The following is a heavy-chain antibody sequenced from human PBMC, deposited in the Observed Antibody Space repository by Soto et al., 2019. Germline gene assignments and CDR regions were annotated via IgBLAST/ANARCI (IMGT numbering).Heavy chain of an antibody. Sequence: EVQLVESGGGLVQAGGSMRLSCAASGLTVSSNYLSWVRQAPGKGLEWVSVIYSGGSTYYADSVKGRFTISRDNSKNTLYLQMNSLRAEDTAVYYCARDKIPDILTGYYDEYWGQGTLVTVSS. CDR3: ARDKIPDILTGYYDEY. CDR1: GLTVSSNY. D-gene: IGHD3-9*01. J-gene: IGHJ4*02. CDR2: IYSGGST. V-gene: IGHV3-66*01.